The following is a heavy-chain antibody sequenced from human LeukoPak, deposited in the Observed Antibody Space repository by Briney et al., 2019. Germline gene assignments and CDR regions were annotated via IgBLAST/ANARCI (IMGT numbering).Heavy chain of an antibody. J-gene: IGHJ4*02. CDR3: ARDPFGYCSSTSCLSDY. CDR2: ISSSGSTI. V-gene: IGHV3-11*04. Sequence: GGSLRLSCAASGFTFSDYYMSWIRQAPGKELEWVSYISSSGSTIYYADSVKGRFTISRDNAKNSLYLQMNSLRAEDTAVYYCARDPFGYCSSTSCLSDYWGQGTLVTVSP. CDR1: GFTFSDYY. D-gene: IGHD2-2*01.